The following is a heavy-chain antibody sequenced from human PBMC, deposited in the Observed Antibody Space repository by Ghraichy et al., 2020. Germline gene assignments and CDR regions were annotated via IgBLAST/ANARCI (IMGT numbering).Heavy chain of an antibody. CDR3: ARAIAVAFDY. V-gene: IGHV3-53*01. J-gene: IGHJ4*02. CDR2: IYSGGST. CDR1: GFTVSSNY. Sequence: LSLTCAASGFTVSSNYMSWVRQAPGKGLEWVSVIYSGGSTYYADSVKGRFTISRDNSKNTLYLQMNSLRAEDTAVYYCARAIAVAFDYWGQGTLVTVSS. D-gene: IGHD6-19*01.